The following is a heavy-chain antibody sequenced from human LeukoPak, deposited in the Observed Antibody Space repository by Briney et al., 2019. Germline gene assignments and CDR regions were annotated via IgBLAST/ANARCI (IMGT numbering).Heavy chain of an antibody. CDR3: ASIIAGATTRFDY. J-gene: IGHJ4*02. V-gene: IGHV4-38-2*01. CDR2: IYHSGST. Sequence: PSETLSLTCAVSGYSISSGYYWGWIRQPPGKGLEWIGSIYHSGSTYYNPSLKSRVTISVDTSKNQFSLKLSSVTAADTAVYYCASIIAGATTRFDYWGQGTLVTVSS. CDR1: GYSISSGYY. D-gene: IGHD1-26*01.